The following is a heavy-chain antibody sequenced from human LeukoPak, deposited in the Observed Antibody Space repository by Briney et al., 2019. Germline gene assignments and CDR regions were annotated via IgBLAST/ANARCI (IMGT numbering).Heavy chain of an antibody. CDR1: GFAFTNAL. Sequence: GGSLRLSCAASGFAFTNALMSWVRQAPGKGLEWVGRIKSKIDGGTTDYAAPVNGRFTISRDDSKNKLYLEMNSLKTEDTAIYYCTTPPNYLDLWGRGTLVTVSS. CDR2: IKSKIDGGTT. CDR3: TTPPNYLDL. J-gene: IGHJ2*01. V-gene: IGHV3-15*01.